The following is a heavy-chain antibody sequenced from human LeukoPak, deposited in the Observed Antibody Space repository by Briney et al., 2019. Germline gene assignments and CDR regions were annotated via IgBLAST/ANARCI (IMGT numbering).Heavy chain of an antibody. CDR1: GYTFTSYG. J-gene: IGHJ6*03. Sequence: ASVKVSCKASGYTFTSYGISWVRQAPGQGLEWMGWISAYNGNTNYAQKLQGRVTMTTDTSTSTAYMELRSLRSDDTAVYYCAREAGAYCSSTSCYYYYMDVWGKGTTVTISS. CDR3: AREAGAYCSSTSCYYYYMDV. V-gene: IGHV1-18*01. CDR2: ISAYNGNT. D-gene: IGHD2-2*01.